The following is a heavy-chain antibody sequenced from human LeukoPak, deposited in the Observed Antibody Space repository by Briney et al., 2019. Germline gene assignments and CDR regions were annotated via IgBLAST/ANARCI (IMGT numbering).Heavy chain of an antibody. CDR3: ARHRSDQWLLVDY. CDR2: IYHSGST. V-gene: IGHV4-38-2*01. D-gene: IGHD3-22*01. J-gene: IGHJ4*02. CDR1: GYSISSGYY. Sequence: PSETLSLTCAVSGYSISSGYYWGWIRQPPGKGLEWIGSIYHSGSTYYNPSLKSRVTISVDTSKNQFSLKLSSVTAADTAVYYCARHRSDQWLLVDYSGQGTLVTVSS.